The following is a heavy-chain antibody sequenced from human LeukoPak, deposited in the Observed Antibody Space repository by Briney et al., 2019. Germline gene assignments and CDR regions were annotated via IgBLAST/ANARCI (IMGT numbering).Heavy chain of an antibody. CDR2: ISSSSSYI. J-gene: IGHJ4*02. CDR3: ARDYYDSSGYLGY. CDR1: GFTFSSYS. Sequence: PGGSLRLSCAASGFTFSSYSMNWVRQAPGKGLEWVSSISSSSSYIYYADSVKGRFTISRDNAKNSLYLQMNSLRAEGTAVYYCARDYYDSSGYLGYWGQGTLVTVSS. V-gene: IGHV3-21*01. D-gene: IGHD3-22*01.